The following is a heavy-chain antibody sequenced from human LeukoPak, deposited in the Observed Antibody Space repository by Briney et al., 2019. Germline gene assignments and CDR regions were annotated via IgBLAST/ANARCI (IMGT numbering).Heavy chain of an antibody. V-gene: IGHV1-46*01. CDR3: ARVGYCSGGSCYSLGY. J-gene: IGHJ4*02. D-gene: IGHD2-15*01. CDR2: INPSGGST. Sequence: ASVKVSCKASGYTFTSHYMHWVRQAPGQGLEWMGIINPSGGSTSYAQKFQGRVTMTRDTSTSTVYMELSSLRSEDTAVYYCARVGYCSGGSCYSLGYWGQGTLVTASS. CDR1: GYTFTSHY.